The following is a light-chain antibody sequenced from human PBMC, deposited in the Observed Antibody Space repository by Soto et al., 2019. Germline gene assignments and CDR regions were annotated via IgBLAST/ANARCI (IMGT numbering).Light chain of an antibody. J-gene: IGLJ1*01. Sequence: QSALAQPASVSGSPGQSITISCTGTSNDVGHFNYVSWFQQHPGKAPKLLIFDVSNWPSGVSDRFSGYKSGNTASLTISGLQPEDEADYYCTSFTTSNTFVFGSGTKLTVL. CDR3: TSFTTSNTFV. V-gene: IGLV2-14*03. CDR1: SNDVGHFNY. CDR2: DVS.